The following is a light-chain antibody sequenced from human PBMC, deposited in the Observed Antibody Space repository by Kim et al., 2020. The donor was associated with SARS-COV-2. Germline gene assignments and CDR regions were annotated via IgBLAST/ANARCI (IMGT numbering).Light chain of an antibody. CDR3: ATWDSSLSVGV. CDR1: RSNIGSNP. J-gene: IGLJ3*02. V-gene: IGLV1-51*01. CDR2: DNN. Sequence: QSVLRQPPSVSAAPGQKVTISCSGSRSNIGSNPVSWYQQFPGTAPKLITYDNNKRPSGIPDRFSSSKSGTSATLGITGLRTGDEADYYCATWDSSLSVGVFGGGTQLTVL.